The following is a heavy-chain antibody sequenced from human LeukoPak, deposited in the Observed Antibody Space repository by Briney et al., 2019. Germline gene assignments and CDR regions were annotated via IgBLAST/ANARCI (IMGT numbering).Heavy chain of an antibody. CDR1: GYSFTSYW. CDR3: ARPACSSTSCLEYFQH. Sequence: EESLKISCKGSGYSFTSYWIGWVRQMPGKGLEWMGIIYPGDSDTRYSPSFQGQVTISADKSISTAYLQWSSLKASDTAMYYCARPACSSTSCLEYFQHWGQGTLVTVSS. V-gene: IGHV5-51*01. CDR2: IYPGDSDT. J-gene: IGHJ1*01. D-gene: IGHD2-2*01.